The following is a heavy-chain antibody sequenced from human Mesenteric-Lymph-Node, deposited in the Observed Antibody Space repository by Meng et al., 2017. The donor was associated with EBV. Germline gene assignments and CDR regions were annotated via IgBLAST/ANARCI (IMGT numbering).Heavy chain of an antibody. CDR2: IYNTGNT. J-gene: IGHJ1*01. V-gene: IGHV4-34*01. CDR3: AKVVPAVKKDYFLH. CDR1: GGSCSDYY. D-gene: IGHD6-19*01. Sequence: QDQLQQWGAGLLKPSEXLSLTCAVYGGSCSDYYWSWIRQTPGKGLEWIGEIYNTGNTNYNPSLKSRITMSVDTSKNQFSLKLSSVTAADTALYYCAKVVPAVKKDYFLHWGQGTLVTVSS.